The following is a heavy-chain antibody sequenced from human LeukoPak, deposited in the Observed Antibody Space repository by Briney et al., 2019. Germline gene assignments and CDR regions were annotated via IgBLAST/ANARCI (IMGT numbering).Heavy chain of an antibody. CDR3: AKDDDWGRYKH. J-gene: IGHJ1*01. CDR1: GFTFSSYS. CDR2: ISSSSSYI. V-gene: IGHV3-21*04. Sequence: GGSLRLSCAASGFTFSSYSMNWVRQAPGKGLEWVSSISSSSSYIYYADLVKGRFTISRDNSKNTQSLQMNSLRAEDTAVYYCAKDDDWGRYKHWGQGTLVTVSS. D-gene: IGHD3-16*01.